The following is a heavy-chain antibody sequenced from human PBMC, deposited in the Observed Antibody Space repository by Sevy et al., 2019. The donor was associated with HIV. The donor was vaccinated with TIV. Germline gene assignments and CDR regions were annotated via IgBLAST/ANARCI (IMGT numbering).Heavy chain of an antibody. CDR1: GFTFSSYD. CDR2: IGTAGDT. D-gene: IGHD6-13*01. CDR3: ARAPISSSWYYFDY. J-gene: IGHJ4*02. Sequence: GGSLRLSCAASGFTFSSYDMHWVRQATGKGLEWVSAIGTAGDTYYPGSVKGRFTISRENAKNSLYLQMNSLRAGDTAVYYCARAPISSSWYYFDYWGQRTLVTVSS. V-gene: IGHV3-13*01.